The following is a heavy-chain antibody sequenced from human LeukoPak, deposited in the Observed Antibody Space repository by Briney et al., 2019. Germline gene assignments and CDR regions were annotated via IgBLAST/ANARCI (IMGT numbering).Heavy chain of an antibody. V-gene: IGHV3-7*01. Sequence: GGSLRLSCAASGFTFSSYWMSWVRQAPGKGLEWVANIKQDGSEKYYVDSVKGRFTISRDNAKNSLYLQMNSPRAEDTAVYYCARGTYYDFWSGYATLYNWGQGTLVTVSS. D-gene: IGHD3-3*01. CDR3: ARGTYYDFWSGYATLYN. CDR1: GFTFSSYW. J-gene: IGHJ4*02. CDR2: IKQDGSEK.